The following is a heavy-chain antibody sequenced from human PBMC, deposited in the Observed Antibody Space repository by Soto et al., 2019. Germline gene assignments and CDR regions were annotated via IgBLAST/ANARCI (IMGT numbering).Heavy chain of an antibody. V-gene: IGHV1-18*04. CDR1: GYAFKNYG. Sequence: ASVKVSCKASGYAFKNYGITWVRPAPCPFLAWMGCLTVSNGNTNCAERLQGIVTMTTDTSTGTAYMELWSLRSDDTAVYYCARGYSYGSYWFFDLWGRGTLVTVSS. J-gene: IGHJ2*01. CDR2: LTVSNGNT. CDR3: ARGYSYGSYWFFDL. D-gene: IGHD5-18*01.